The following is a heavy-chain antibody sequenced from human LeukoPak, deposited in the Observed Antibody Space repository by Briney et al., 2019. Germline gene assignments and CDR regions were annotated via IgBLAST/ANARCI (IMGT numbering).Heavy chain of an antibody. CDR2: IYYSGST. J-gene: IGHJ4*02. Sequence: SETLSLTCTVSGGSISSSSYYWGWIRQPPGKGLEWIGSIYYSGSTCYNPSLKSRVTISVDTSKNQFSLKLSSVTAADTAVYYCASLRERSYYARGFDYWGQGTLVTVSS. D-gene: IGHD1-26*01. V-gene: IGHV4-39*01. CDR3: ASLRERSYYARGFDY. CDR1: GGSISSSSYY.